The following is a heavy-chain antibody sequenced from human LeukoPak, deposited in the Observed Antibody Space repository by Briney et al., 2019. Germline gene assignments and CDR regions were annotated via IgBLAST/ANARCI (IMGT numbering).Heavy chain of an antibody. D-gene: IGHD2-8*01. Sequence: ASVKVSCKASGYNFISYYMHWVRQAPGQGLECMGIINPSGASTSYAQKFQDSVTMTRVTSTTTVYMELSSLKSEDTAVYYCAREDGVLVDAVRYYYYGMDVWGQGTTVTVSS. CDR1: GYNFISYY. CDR2: INPSGAST. J-gene: IGHJ6*02. V-gene: IGHV1-46*01. CDR3: AREDGVLVDAVRYYYYGMDV.